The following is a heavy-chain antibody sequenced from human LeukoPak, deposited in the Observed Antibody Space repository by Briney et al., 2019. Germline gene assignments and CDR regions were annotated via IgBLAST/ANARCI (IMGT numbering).Heavy chain of an antibody. CDR3: ASRTYYYDSSGYYNDY. Sequence: GGSLRLSCAASGFTFSSYAMSWVRQAPGKGLEWVSYISSRGSTIYHADSVKGRFTISRDNAKNSLYLQMNSLRAEDTAVYYCASRTYYYDSSGYYNDYWGQGTLVTVSS. V-gene: IGHV3-48*04. J-gene: IGHJ4*02. CDR2: ISSRGSTI. D-gene: IGHD3-22*01. CDR1: GFTFSSYA.